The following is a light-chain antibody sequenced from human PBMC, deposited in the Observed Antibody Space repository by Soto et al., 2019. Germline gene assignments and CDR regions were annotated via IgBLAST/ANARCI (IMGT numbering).Light chain of an antibody. CDR2: EVN. Sequence: QAVLTQPASVSGSPGQSITISCTGTSSDVGSCNCVSWYQQHPGKAPTLMFYEVNKRPSGISNRFSGSKSGNTASLTISGLQAEDEADYYCCSSVGSPNWVFGGGTKLTVL. V-gene: IGLV2-23*02. J-gene: IGLJ3*02. CDR3: CSSVGSPNWV. CDR1: SSDVGSCNC.